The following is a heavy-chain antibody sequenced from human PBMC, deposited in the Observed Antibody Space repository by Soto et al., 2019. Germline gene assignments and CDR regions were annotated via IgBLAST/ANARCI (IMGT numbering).Heavy chain of an antibody. Sequence: QVQLVQSGAEVKKPGSSVKVSCKASGGTFSSYAISWVRQAPGQGLEWMGGIIPIFGTINHAQKFQGRVTITADDSTSTAYMELSSLRSEDTAVYYCARGPLNPGDYFVGEDHYYYGLDVWGQGTTVTVSS. J-gene: IGHJ6*02. CDR2: IIPIFGTI. D-gene: IGHD4-17*01. V-gene: IGHV1-69*12. CDR3: ARGPLNPGDYFVGEDHYYYGLDV. CDR1: GGTFSSYA.